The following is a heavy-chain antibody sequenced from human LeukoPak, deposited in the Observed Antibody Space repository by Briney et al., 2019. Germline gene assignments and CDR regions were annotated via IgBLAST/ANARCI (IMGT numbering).Heavy chain of an antibody. CDR1: GFTFSSYG. Sequence: GGSLRLSCAASGFTFSSYGMHWVRQAPGKGLEWVAVISYDGSNKYYADSVKGRFTISRDNSKNTLYLQMNSLRAEDTAVYYCAKDPPSYYYDSSGYYSVYWGQGTLVTVSS. CDR3: AKDPPSYYYDSSGYYSVY. V-gene: IGHV3-30*18. J-gene: IGHJ4*02. CDR2: ISYDGSNK. D-gene: IGHD3-22*01.